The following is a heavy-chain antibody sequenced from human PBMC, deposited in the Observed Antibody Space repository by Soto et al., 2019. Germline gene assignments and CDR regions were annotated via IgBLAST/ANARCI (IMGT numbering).Heavy chain of an antibody. CDR2: IYPGDSDT. Sequence: GESLKISCKGSGYFFTSYWIGWVRQMPGKGLEWMGIIYPGDSDTRYSPSFQGQVTISADKSISTAYLQWSSLKALDNAMYYCARRTETDYYGMDVWGQGTTVTVSS. D-gene: IGHD4-17*01. V-gene: IGHV5-51*01. CDR3: ARRTETDYYGMDV. J-gene: IGHJ6*02. CDR1: GYFFTSYW.